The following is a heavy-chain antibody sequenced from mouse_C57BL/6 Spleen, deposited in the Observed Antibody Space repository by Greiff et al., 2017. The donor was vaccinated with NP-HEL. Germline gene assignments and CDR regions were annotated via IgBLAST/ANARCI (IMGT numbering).Heavy chain of an antibody. D-gene: IGHD2-3*01. CDR2: IYPGDGDT. CDR1: GYAFSSSW. Sequence: VQLQQSGPELVKPGASVKISCKASGYAFSSSWMNWVKQRPGKGLEWIGRIYPGDGDTNYNGKFKGKATLTADKSSSTAYMQLSSLTSEDSAVYFCALYDCYWYFDVWGTGTTVTVSS. J-gene: IGHJ1*03. V-gene: IGHV1-82*01. CDR3: ALYDCYWYFDV.